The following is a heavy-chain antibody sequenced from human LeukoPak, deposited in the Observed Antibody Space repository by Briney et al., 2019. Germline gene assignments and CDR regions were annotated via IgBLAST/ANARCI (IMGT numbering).Heavy chain of an antibody. J-gene: IGHJ5*02. Sequence: KPSETLSLTYTVSNYSISSGYYWGWIRQPPGKGLEWFGSIDHSGSTYYNPSLKSRVTISVDTFKNQFSLKLSSVTAADTAVYYCARHGTPRSCLLAYCGGDSLLGSQFDPWGQGTLVTVSS. D-gene: IGHD2-21*02. CDR1: NYSISSGYY. V-gene: IGHV4-38-2*02. CDR3: ARHGTPRSCLLAYCGGDSLLGSQFDP. CDR2: IDHSGST.